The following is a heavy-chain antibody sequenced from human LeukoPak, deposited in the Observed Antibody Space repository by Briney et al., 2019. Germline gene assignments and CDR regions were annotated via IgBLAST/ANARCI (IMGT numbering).Heavy chain of an antibody. V-gene: IGHV4-61*01. CDR1: GGSVSSGSYY. D-gene: IGHD1-1*01. CDR3: ARGQLSWFDP. CDR2: IYYSGST. J-gene: IGHJ5*02. Sequence: PSETLSLTCTVSGGSVSSGSYYWSWIRQPPGKGLEWIGYIYYSGSTNYNPSFKSRVTISVDTSKNQFSLKLSSVTAADTAVYYCARGQLSWFDPWGQGTLVTVSS.